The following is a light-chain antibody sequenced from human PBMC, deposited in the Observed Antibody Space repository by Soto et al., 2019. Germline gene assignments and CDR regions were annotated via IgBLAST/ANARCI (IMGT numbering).Light chain of an antibody. CDR3: QQSYSTPSVT. Sequence: DIQMTPSPSSLSASVGDRVTITCRASQSISTWLAWYQQEPGKAPKLLIYAASSLQSGVPSRFSGSGSGTDYTLTISSLQPEDFATYYGQQSYSTPSVTFGQGTRLEI. CDR2: AAS. CDR1: QSISTW. V-gene: IGKV1-39*01. J-gene: IGKJ5*01.